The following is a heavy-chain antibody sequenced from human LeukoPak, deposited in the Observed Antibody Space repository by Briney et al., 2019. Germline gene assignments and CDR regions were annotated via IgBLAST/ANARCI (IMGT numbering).Heavy chain of an antibody. Sequence: PGGSLRLSCAASGFTFSSYAMSWVRQAPGKGLEWVSAIGGSGGSTYYADSVKGRFTISRDNSKNTLYLQMNSLRAEDTAVYYCARVLSNYDFWSGPQYYFDYWGQGTLVTVSS. CDR3: ARVLSNYDFWSGPQYYFDY. CDR2: IGGSGGST. V-gene: IGHV3-23*01. J-gene: IGHJ4*02. CDR1: GFTFSSYA. D-gene: IGHD3-3*01.